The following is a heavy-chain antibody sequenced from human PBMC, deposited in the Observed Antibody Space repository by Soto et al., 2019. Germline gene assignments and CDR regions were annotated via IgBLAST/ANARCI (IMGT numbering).Heavy chain of an antibody. Sequence: GGSLRLSCAASGFTFSSYAMSWVRQAPGKGLEWVSAISGSGGSTYYADSVKGRFTISRDNSKNTLYLQMNSLRAEDTAVYYCAKDYSAITMVRGVIIGFDYWGQGTLVTVSS. CDR2: ISGSGGST. D-gene: IGHD3-10*01. J-gene: IGHJ4*02. V-gene: IGHV3-23*01. CDR3: AKDYSAITMVRGVIIGFDY. CDR1: GFTFSSYA.